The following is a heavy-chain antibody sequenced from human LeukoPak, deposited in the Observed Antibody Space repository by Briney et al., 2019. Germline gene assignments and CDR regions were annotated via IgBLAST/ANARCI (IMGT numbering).Heavy chain of an antibody. CDR2: INPSGGST. V-gene: IGHV1-46*01. CDR1: GYTFTSYG. CDR3: LTLGTRIDY. D-gene: IGHD3-16*01. Sequence: ASVKVSCKASGYTFTSYGISWVRQAPGQGLEWMGIINPSGGSTSYAQKFQGRVTMTRDTSTSTVYMELSSLRSEDTAVYYCLTLGTRIDYWGQGTLVTVSS. J-gene: IGHJ4*02.